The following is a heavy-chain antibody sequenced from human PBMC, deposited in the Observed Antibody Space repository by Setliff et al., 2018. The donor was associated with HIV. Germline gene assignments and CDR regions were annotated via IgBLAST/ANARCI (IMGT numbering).Heavy chain of an antibody. J-gene: IGHJ4*02. CDR2: IDSDGSDT. CDR3: ARGPQYNFWGGYLGL. Sequence: GGSLRLSCVASGLTFSNYWMHWVRQAPGKGLVWVSRIDSDGSDTDYADSVRGRFTISRGNAKNTLYLQMTSLRAEDTAVYYCARGPQYNFWGGYLGLWGRGTLVTVSS. CDR1: GLTFSNYW. V-gene: IGHV3-74*01. D-gene: IGHD3-3*01.